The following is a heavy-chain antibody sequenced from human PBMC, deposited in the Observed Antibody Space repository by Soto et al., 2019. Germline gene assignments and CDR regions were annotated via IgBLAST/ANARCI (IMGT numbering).Heavy chain of an antibody. J-gene: IGHJ5*02. CDR1: GGTFSSYA. Sequence: ASVKVSCKASGGTFSSYAISWVRQAPGQGLEWMGGIIPIFGTANYAQKFQGRVTITADESTSTAYMELSSLRSEDTAVYYCARDPFRIWNWFDPWGQGTLVTVSS. CDR2: IIPIFGTA. V-gene: IGHV1-69*13. D-gene: IGHD3-16*01. CDR3: ARDPFRIWNWFDP.